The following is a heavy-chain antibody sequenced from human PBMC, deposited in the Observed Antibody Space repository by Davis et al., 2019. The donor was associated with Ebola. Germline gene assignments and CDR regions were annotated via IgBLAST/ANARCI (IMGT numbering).Heavy chain of an antibody. D-gene: IGHD4-11*01. CDR1: NGSISDYF. Sequence: PGGSLRLSCTVSNGSISDYFWTWIRQPAGKGLEWIGRIFDNGYTQYNPSLKSRVPMSLDTPKKQLSLELTSVTAADTAMYYCARARFNYNILDAFDVWGHGTMVTVSS. J-gene: IGHJ3*01. CDR3: ARARFNYNILDAFDV. V-gene: IGHV4-4*07. CDR2: IFDNGYT.